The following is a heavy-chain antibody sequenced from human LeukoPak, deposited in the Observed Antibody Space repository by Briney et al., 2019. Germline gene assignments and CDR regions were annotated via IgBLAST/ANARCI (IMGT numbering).Heavy chain of an antibody. CDR3: ARLVTAVAGTGFDY. J-gene: IGHJ4*02. CDR1: GGSISSYY. V-gene: IGHV4-59*08. CDR2: IYYSGST. D-gene: IGHD6-19*01. Sequence: SETLSLTCTVSGGSISSYYWSWIRQPPGKGLEWIGYIYYSGSTNYNPSLKTRVTISVDTSKNQFSLKLSSVTAADTTVYYCARLVTAVAGTGFDYWGQGTLVTVSS.